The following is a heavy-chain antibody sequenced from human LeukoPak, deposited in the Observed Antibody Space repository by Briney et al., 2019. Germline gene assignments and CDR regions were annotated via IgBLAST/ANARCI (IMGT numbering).Heavy chain of an antibody. Sequence: SETLSLTCTVSGGSISSYYWSWIRQPPGKGLEWIGYIYYSGSTNYNPSLKSRVTISVDTSKNQFSLKLSSVTAADTAVYYCARDNSDGLLDYWGQGTLVTVSS. V-gene: IGHV4-59*01. D-gene: IGHD3/OR15-3a*01. J-gene: IGHJ4*02. CDR3: ARDNSDGLLDY. CDR1: GGSISSYY. CDR2: IYYSGST.